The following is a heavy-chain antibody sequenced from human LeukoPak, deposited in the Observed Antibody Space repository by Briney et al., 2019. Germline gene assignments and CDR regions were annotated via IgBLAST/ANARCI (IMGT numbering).Heavy chain of an antibody. CDR3: ARDQWSADSGAFDI. CDR1: GGSISSYY. J-gene: IGHJ3*02. D-gene: IGHD2-8*01. V-gene: IGHV4-4*07. CDR2: IYTSGST. Sequence: SETLSLTCTFSGGSISSYYGSWIRQPAGKGREWIGRIYTSGSTNYNRSLKSRVTMSVDTSKNQFSLQLSSVTAADTALYYCARDQWSADSGAFDIWGQGTMVTVSS.